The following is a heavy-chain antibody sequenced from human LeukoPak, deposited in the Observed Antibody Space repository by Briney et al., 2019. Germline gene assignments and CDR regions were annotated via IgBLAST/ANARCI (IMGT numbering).Heavy chain of an antibody. J-gene: IGHJ6*03. D-gene: IGHD3-3*01. CDR2: IYYSGST. Sequence: SETLSLTCTVSGGSISSSSYYWGWIRQPPGKGLEWIGSIYYSGSTYYNPSLKSRVTISVDTSKNQFSLKLSSVTAADTAVYYCAREGYYDFWSTHMGLYYYYMDVWGKGTTVTVSS. CDR3: AREGYYDFWSTHMGLYYYYMDV. V-gene: IGHV4-39*07. CDR1: GGSISSSSYY.